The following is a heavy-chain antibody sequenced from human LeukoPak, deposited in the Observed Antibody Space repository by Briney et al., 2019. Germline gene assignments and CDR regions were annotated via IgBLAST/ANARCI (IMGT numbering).Heavy chain of an antibody. Sequence: GGSLRLSCAASGFSFSNSGMNWVRQAAGKGLEWVSDISGSGTSTYYADSVKGRFTISRDNSNNTLHLHMTSLRVEDTALYYCAKGGWLQPNDYWGQGTLVTVSS. J-gene: IGHJ4*02. CDR2: ISGSGTST. V-gene: IGHV3-23*01. CDR1: GFSFSNSG. CDR3: AKGGWLQPNDY. D-gene: IGHD5-24*01.